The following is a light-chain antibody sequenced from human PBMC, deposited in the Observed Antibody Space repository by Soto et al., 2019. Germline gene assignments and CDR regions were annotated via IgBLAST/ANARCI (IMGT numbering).Light chain of an antibody. CDR1: SSDVGGYNY. J-gene: IGLJ2*01. CDR3: SSYTSSSTLV. CDR2: DVS. V-gene: IGLV2-14*01. Sequence: QSALTQPASVSGSPGQSITISCTGTSSDVGGYNYVSWYQQHPDKAPKLMIYDVSNRPSGVSNRFSGSKSGNTASLTISGLQAEDEDDYYCSSYTSSSTLVFGGGTKLTVL.